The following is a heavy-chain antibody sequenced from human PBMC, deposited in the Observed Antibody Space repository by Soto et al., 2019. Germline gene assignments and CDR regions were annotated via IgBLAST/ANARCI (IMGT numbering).Heavy chain of an antibody. V-gene: IGHV1-18*01. J-gene: IGHJ4*02. CDR2: ISAYNGNT. CDR1: GYTFTSYG. D-gene: IGHD3-3*01. Sequence: QVQLVQSGAEVKKPGASVKVSCKASGYTFTSYGISWVRQAPGQGLEWMEWISAYNGNTNYAHKLQGRVTMTTDTTTSTAYMELRSLRSDDTAVYDCARESPDYDFWRGYLFDYWGQGTLVTVSS. CDR3: ARESPDYDFWRGYLFDY.